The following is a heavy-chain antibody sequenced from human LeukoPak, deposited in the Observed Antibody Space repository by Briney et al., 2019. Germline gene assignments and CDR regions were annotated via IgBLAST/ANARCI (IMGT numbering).Heavy chain of an antibody. Sequence: GGSLRLSCAASGFTFSAYSMNWVRQAPGKGLEWISYIGISSGNSKYADSVKGRFTISGDKAKNSLYLQMNSLRVEDTAVYYCARDYKYAFDNWGQGTLVTVSS. J-gene: IGHJ4*02. V-gene: IGHV3-48*01. D-gene: IGHD5-24*01. CDR3: ARDYKYAFDN. CDR1: GFTFSAYS. CDR2: IGISSGNS.